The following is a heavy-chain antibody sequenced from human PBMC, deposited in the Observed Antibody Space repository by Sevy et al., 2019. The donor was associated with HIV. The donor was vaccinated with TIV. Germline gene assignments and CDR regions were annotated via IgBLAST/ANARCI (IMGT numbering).Heavy chain of an antibody. V-gene: IGHV3-7*01. CDR2: IKQDGSEK. CDR3: AREGNVDMIYYYYGMDV. D-gene: IGHD5-12*01. CDR1: GFTFSSYW. Sequence: GGSLRLSCAASGFTFSSYWMSWVRQAPGKGLEWVANIKQDGSEKYYVDSVKGRFTISRDNAKNSPYLQMNSLRAEDTAVYYWAREGNVDMIYYYYGMDVWGQGTTVTVSS. J-gene: IGHJ6*02.